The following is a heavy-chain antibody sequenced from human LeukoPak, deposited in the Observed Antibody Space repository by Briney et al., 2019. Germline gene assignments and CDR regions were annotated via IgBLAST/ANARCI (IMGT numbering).Heavy chain of an antibody. V-gene: IGHV3-23*01. Sequence: GGSLRLSCAASGFTFSSYGMHWARQAPGKGLEWVSTISDSNGSTYYADSVKGRFTISRDNSKNTLYLQMNSLRAEDTAVYFCAKAVGYYYFYMDVWGKGTTVIISS. CDR1: GFTFSSYG. D-gene: IGHD4-23*01. CDR2: ISDSNGST. CDR3: AKAVGYYYFYMDV. J-gene: IGHJ6*03.